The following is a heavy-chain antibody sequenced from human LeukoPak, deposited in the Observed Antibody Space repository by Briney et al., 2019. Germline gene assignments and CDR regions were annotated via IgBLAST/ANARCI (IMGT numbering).Heavy chain of an antibody. V-gene: IGHV3-7*01. CDR3: AKDDFWSGYYTRGFDY. CDR1: GFTFSSYW. D-gene: IGHD3-3*01. J-gene: IGHJ4*02. Sequence: GGSLRLSCAASGFTFSSYWMSWVRQAPGKGLEWVANIKQDGSEKYYVDSVKGRFTISRDNAKNSLYLQMNSLRAEDTAVYYCAKDDFWSGYYTRGFDYWGQGTLVTVSS. CDR2: IKQDGSEK.